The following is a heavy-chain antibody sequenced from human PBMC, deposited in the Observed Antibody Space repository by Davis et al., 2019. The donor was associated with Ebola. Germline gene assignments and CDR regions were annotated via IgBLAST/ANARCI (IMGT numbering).Heavy chain of an antibody. CDR2: INHSGST. Sequence: SETLSLTCAVYGGSFSGYYWSWIRQPPGKGLEWIGEINHSGSTNYNPSLKSRVTISVDTSKNQFSLKLSSVTAADTAVYYCARSGYSGYCFDYWGQGTLVTVSS. V-gene: IGHV4-34*01. J-gene: IGHJ4*02. D-gene: IGHD3-22*01. CDR3: ARSGYSGYCFDY. CDR1: GGSFSGYY.